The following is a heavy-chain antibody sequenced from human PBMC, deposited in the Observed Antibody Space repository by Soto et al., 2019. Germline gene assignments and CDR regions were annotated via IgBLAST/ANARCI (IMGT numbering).Heavy chain of an antibody. CDR2: VSGNGGST. J-gene: IGHJ4*02. V-gene: IGHV3-23*01. D-gene: IGHD1-26*01. Sequence: PGGSLELSCAASGLTVSVYAMNLARQAPGQGLEWVSVVSGNGGSTFYAESVKGRFTISRDNARDTVYLQMNSLRAEDTALYYCAKDRGGGATRNFDSWGQGTLVTVSS. CDR3: AKDRGGGATRNFDS. CDR1: GLTVSVYA.